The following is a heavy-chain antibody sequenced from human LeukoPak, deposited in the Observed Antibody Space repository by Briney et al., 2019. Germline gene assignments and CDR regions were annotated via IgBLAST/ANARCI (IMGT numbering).Heavy chain of an antibody. V-gene: IGHV1-18*04. J-gene: IGHJ6*02. CDR1: GYTFTGYY. CDR3: AREGSSGYYYYGMDV. Sequence: ASVKVSCKASGYTFTGYYMHWVRQAPGQGLEWMGWISAYNGNTNYAQKLQGRVTMTTDTSTSTAYMELRSLRSDDTAVYYCAREGSSGYYYYGMDVWGQGTTVTVSS. D-gene: IGHD6-19*01. CDR2: ISAYNGNT.